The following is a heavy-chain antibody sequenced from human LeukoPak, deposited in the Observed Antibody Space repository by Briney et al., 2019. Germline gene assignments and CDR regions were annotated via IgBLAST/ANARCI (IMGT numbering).Heavy chain of an antibody. V-gene: IGHV1-69*06. D-gene: IGHD2-2*01. CDR2: IIPIFGTA. CDR1: GGTFSSYA. J-gene: IGHJ5*02. CDR3: ARVARPDIVVVPAAMRWFDP. Sequence: ASVEVSCKASGGTFSSYAISWVRQAPGQGLEWMGGIIPIFGTANYAQKFQGRVTITADKSTSTAYMELSSLRSEDTAVYYCARVARPDIVVVPAAMRWFDPWGQGTLVTVSS.